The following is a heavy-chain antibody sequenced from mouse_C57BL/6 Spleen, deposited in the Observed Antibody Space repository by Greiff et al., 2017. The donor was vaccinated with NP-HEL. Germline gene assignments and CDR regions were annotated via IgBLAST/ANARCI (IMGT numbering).Heavy chain of an antibody. CDR2: INPNNGGT. V-gene: IGHV1-18*01. Sequence: VQLKESGPELVKPGASVKIPCKASGYTFTDYNMDWVKQSHGKSLEWIGDINPNNGGTNYNQKFKGKATLTVDKSSSTAYMELRSLTSEDTAVYYCARGDYYGSHWYFDVWGTGTTVTVSS. D-gene: IGHD1-1*01. J-gene: IGHJ1*03. CDR1: GYTFTDYN. CDR3: ARGDYYGSHWYFDV.